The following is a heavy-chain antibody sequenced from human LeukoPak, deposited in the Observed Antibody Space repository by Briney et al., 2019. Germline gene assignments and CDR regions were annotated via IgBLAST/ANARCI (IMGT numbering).Heavy chain of an antibody. D-gene: IGHD2-15*01. CDR1: GYTFTGYY. CDR3: AREGGGHCSGGRCYGLDN. V-gene: IGHV1-2*02. J-gene: IGHJ4*02. Sequence: ASVKVSCKASGYTFTGYYMHWVRQAPGQGLEWMGWINPNSGGTNYAQKFQGRVTMTRDTSISTAYMELSRLISDDTAMYFCAREGGGHCSGGRCYGLDNWGQGALVTVSS. CDR2: INPNSGGT.